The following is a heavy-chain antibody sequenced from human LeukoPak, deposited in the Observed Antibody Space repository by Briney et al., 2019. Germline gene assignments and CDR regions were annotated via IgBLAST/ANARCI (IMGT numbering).Heavy chain of an antibody. Sequence: PGGSLRLSCAASGFTFSSYGMHWVRQAPGKGLEWVAVISYDGSNKYYADSVKGRFTISRDNSKNTLYLQMNSLRAEDTAVYYCAKEPVLRFLEWFFDYWGQGTLVTVSS. CDR2: ISYDGSNK. D-gene: IGHD3-3*01. CDR1: GFTFSSYG. CDR3: AKEPVLRFLEWFFDY. V-gene: IGHV3-30*18. J-gene: IGHJ4*02.